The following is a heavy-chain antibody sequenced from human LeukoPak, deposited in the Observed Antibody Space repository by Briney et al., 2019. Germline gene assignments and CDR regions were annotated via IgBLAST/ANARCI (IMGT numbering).Heavy chain of an antibody. J-gene: IGHJ6*03. CDR3: ARGAYSYGPSGYYYYYYMDV. D-gene: IGHD5-18*01. CDR2: INPSGGST. CDR1: GYTFTSYY. V-gene: IGHV1-46*01. Sequence: GASVKVSCKASGYTFTSYYMHWVRQAPGQGLEWMGIINPSGGSTNYAQKFQGRVTITADKSTSTAYMELSSLRSEDMAVYYCARGAYSYGPSGYYYYYYMDVWGKGTTVTVSS.